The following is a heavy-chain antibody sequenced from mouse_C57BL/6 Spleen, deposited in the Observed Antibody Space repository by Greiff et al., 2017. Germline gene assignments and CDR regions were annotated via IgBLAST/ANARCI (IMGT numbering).Heavy chain of an antibody. CDR3: ARREERDYAMDY. Sequence: EVQLQESGPELVKPGASVKMSCKASGYTFTDYNMHWVKQSHGKSLEWIGYINPNNGGTSYTQKFKGKATLTVNNSSSTAYMELRSLTSEDSAVYYCARREERDYAMDYWGQGTSVTVSS. V-gene: IGHV1-22*01. CDR1: GYTFTDYN. CDR2: INPNNGGT. J-gene: IGHJ4*01.